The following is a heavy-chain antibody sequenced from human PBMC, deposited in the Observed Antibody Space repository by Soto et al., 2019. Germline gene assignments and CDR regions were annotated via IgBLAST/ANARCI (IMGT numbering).Heavy chain of an antibody. J-gene: IGHJ3*02. Sequence: QVQLVQSGAEVKKPGSSVKVSCKASGGTFSSYAISWVRQAPGQGLEWMGGIIPIFGTANYAQKFQGRVTITADESTSTAYMELSSLRSEDTAGYYCARAAYCSGGSCYTWKGAFDIWGQGTMVTVSS. D-gene: IGHD2-15*01. CDR2: IIPIFGTA. V-gene: IGHV1-69*01. CDR1: GGTFSSYA. CDR3: ARAAYCSGGSCYTWKGAFDI.